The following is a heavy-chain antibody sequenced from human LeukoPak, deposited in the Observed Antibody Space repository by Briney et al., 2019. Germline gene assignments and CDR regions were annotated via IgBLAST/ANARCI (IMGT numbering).Heavy chain of an antibody. D-gene: IGHD4-17*01. CDR2: ISGSGGST. CDR1: GFTFSSYA. CDR3: AKPAPYDYGDLLNWFDP. Sequence: PGGSLRLSCAASGFTFSSYAMSWVRQAPGKGLEWVSGISGSGGSTYYADSVKGRFTISRDNSKNTLYLQMNSLRAEDTAVYYCAKPAPYDYGDLLNWFDPWGQGTLVTVSS. J-gene: IGHJ5*02. V-gene: IGHV3-23*01.